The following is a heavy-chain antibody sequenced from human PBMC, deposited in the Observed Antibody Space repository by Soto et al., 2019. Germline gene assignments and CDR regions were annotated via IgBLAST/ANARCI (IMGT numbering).Heavy chain of an antibody. CDR2: IWDDGSNK. Sequence: QVQLVESGGGVVQPGRSLRLSCAASGFTFSSYGMHWVRQAPGKGLEWVAVIWDDGSNKYYADSVKGRFTISRDNSKNTLYLQMNSLRAEDTSVYYCAREVVLEYYFDYWGQGTLVTVSS. J-gene: IGHJ4*02. CDR3: AREVVLEYYFDY. V-gene: IGHV3-33*01. CDR1: GFTFSSYG. D-gene: IGHD2-15*01.